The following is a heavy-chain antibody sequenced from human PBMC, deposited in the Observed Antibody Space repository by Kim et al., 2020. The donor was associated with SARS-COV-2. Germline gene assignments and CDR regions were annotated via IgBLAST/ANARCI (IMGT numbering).Heavy chain of an antibody. CDR3: ARDGKEWFGELLYAFDI. Sequence: VKGRFTISRDNAKNSLYLQMNSLRDEDTAVYYCARDGKEWFGELLYAFDIWGQGTMVTVSS. J-gene: IGHJ3*02. D-gene: IGHD3-10*01. V-gene: IGHV3-48*02.